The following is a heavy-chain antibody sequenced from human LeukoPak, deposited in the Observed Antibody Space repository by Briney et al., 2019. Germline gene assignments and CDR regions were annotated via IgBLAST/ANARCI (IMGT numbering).Heavy chain of an antibody. Sequence: SGPTLVNPTQTLTLTCTFSGFSLSTSGVGVGWIRQPPGKALEWLALIYWDDDKRYSPPLRSKLTITKDTSKNQVVLTMTDMDPVDTAAYYCAHPENPYGDFGYLDYWGQGTLVTVSS. CDR2: IYWDDDK. CDR3: AHPENPYGDFGYLDY. D-gene: IGHD4-17*01. CDR1: GFSLSTSGVG. V-gene: IGHV2-5*02. J-gene: IGHJ4*02.